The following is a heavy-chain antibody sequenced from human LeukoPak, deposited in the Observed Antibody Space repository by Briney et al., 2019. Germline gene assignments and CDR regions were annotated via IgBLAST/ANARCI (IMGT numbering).Heavy chain of an antibody. V-gene: IGHV3-21*01. CDR3: AREDTAMVWEISDAFDI. Sequence: PGGSLRLSCAASGFTFSSYSMNWVRQAPGKGLEWVSSISSSSSYIYYADSVKGRFTISRDNAKNSLYLQMNNLRAEDTAVYYCAREDTAMVWEISDAFDIWGQGTMVTVSS. D-gene: IGHD5-18*01. CDR2: ISSSSSYI. CDR1: GFTFSSYS. J-gene: IGHJ3*02.